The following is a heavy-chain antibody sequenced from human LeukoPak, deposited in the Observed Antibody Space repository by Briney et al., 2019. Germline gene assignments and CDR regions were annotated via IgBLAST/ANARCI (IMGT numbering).Heavy chain of an antibody. CDR2: IYYSGCT. J-gene: IGHJ5*02. Sequence: SETLSLTCTVSGGSISSYYWSWIRQPPGKGLEWIGYIYYSGCTKYNPSLKSRVTISVDTSKNQFSLKLSSVTAADTAVYYCARGLGGSYWSYNWFDPWGQGTLVTVSS. CDR3: ARGLGGSYWSYNWFDP. CDR1: GGSISSYY. V-gene: IGHV4-59*01. D-gene: IGHD1-26*01.